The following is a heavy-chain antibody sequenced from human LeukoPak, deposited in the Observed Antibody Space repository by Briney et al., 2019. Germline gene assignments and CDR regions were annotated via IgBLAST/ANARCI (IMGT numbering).Heavy chain of an antibody. CDR2: IDPSDSYT. V-gene: IGHV5-10-1*01. D-gene: IGHD1-26*01. Sequence: GESLKISCKTSGYSFISYWITWVRQMPGKGLEWMGRIDPSDSYTNYSPSLQGHVTISADKSISTAYLQWSSLKASDTAMYYCTRQAYSGSYSPADSWGQGTLVTVYS. CDR3: TRQAYSGSYSPADS. J-gene: IGHJ5*01. CDR1: GYSFISYW.